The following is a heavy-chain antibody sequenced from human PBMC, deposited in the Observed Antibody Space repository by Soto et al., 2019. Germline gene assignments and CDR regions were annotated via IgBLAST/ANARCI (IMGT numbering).Heavy chain of an antibody. CDR1: GGSISSSSYY. CDR3: ARQGVPAAIRNYYYGMDV. Sequence: QLQLQESGPGLVKPSETLSLTCTVSGGSISSSSYYWGWIRQPPGKGLEWIGSIYYSGSTYYNPSLKSRVTISVDTSKNQFSLKLSSVTAADTAVYYCARQGVPAAIRNYYYGMDVWGQGTTVTVSS. V-gene: IGHV4-39*01. J-gene: IGHJ6*02. D-gene: IGHD2-2*02. CDR2: IYYSGST.